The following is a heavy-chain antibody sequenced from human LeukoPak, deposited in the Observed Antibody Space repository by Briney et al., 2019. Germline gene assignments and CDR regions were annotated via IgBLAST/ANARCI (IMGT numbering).Heavy chain of an antibody. Sequence: ASVKVSCKTSGYSFTDYYIHWVRQAPGQGLEWMGWINPKSGRTSSARKFQDRVTMTRGPSISTVYMDMAWLTSDDTAIYFCARADFVDAGPYLIGPWGQGTLVTVSS. CDR2: INPKSGRT. J-gene: IGHJ5*02. CDR3: ARADFVDAGPYLIGP. D-gene: IGHD3-3*01. CDR1: GYSFTDYY. V-gene: IGHV1-2*02.